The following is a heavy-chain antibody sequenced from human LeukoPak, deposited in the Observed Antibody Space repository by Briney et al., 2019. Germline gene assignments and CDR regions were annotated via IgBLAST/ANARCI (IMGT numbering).Heavy chain of an antibody. CDR2: IKQDGSEK. Sequence: PGGSLRLSCAASGFTFSSYWMSWVRQAPGKGLEWVANIKQDGSEKYYVDSVKGRFTISRDNAKNSLYLQMNSLRAEDTAVYYCARDWPVAGRPSPPFDYWGQGTLATVSS. CDR1: GFTFSSYW. D-gene: IGHD6-19*01. V-gene: IGHV3-7*01. CDR3: ARDWPVAGRPSPPFDY. J-gene: IGHJ4*02.